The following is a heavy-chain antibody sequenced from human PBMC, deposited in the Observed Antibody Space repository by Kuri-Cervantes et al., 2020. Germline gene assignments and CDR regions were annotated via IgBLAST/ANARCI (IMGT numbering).Heavy chain of an antibody. CDR1: GFTFSSYW. V-gene: IGHV3-74*01. D-gene: IGHD3-10*01. Sequence: GGSLRLSCAASGFTFSSYWMSWVRQAPGKGLEWVSSINDSGDRTYYADSVKGRFTISRDNAKNTLYLQMNSLRAEDTAVYYCASSHGSGSYSFDYWGQGTLVTVSS. CDR2: INDSGDRT. CDR3: ASSHGSGSYSFDY. J-gene: IGHJ4*02.